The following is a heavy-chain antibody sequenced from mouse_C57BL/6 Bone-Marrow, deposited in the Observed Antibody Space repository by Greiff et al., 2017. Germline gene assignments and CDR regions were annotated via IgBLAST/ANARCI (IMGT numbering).Heavy chain of an antibody. CDR2: IRLKSDNYAT. V-gene: IGHV6-3*01. CDR3: TASSGYVAY. J-gene: IGHJ3*01. CDR1: GFTFSNYW. Sequence: EVQVVESGGGLVQPGGSMKLSCVASGFTFSNYWMNWVRQSPEKGLEWVAQIRLKSDNYATHYAESVKGRFTISRDDSKSSVYLQMHNLRAEDTGIYYCTASSGYVAYWGQGTLVTVSA. D-gene: IGHD3-2*02.